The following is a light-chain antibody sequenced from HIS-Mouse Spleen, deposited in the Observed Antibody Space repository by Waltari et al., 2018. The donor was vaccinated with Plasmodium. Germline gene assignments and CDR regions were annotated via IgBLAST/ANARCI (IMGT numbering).Light chain of an antibody. CDR3: QQYNNWPPEVT. CDR2: GAS. V-gene: IGKV3-15*01. Sequence: EIVMTQSPATLSVSPGERATLSCRASQSVSSNLVWYQQKPGQAPRLLIYGASTRATGIPARFSGSGSGTEFTLTISSMQSEDFAVYYCQQYNNWPPEVTFGQGTKVEIK. CDR1: QSVSSN. J-gene: IGKJ1*01.